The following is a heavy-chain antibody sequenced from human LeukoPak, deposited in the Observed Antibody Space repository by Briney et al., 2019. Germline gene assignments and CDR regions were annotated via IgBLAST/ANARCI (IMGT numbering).Heavy chain of an antibody. CDR2: ISGSGGST. V-gene: IGHV3-23*01. J-gene: IGHJ4*02. D-gene: IGHD2-2*01. Sequence: PGGSLRLSCAASGFTFSSYAMSWVRQAPEKGLEWVSAISGSGGSTYYADSVKGRFTISRDNSKNTLYLQMNSLRAEDTAVYYCAKDVLSYCSSTSCYRYYFDYWGQGTLVTVSS. CDR1: GFTFSSYA. CDR3: AKDVLSYCSSTSCYRYYFDY.